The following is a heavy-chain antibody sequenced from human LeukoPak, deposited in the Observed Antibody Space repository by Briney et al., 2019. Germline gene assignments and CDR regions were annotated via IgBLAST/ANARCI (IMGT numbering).Heavy chain of an antibody. CDR1: GFTFTNYV. V-gene: IGHV3-23*01. CDR3: AVRISIFGVVIKE. J-gene: IGHJ4*02. D-gene: IGHD3-3*01. CDR2: ISDNGGST. Sequence: GGSLRLSCAASGFTFTNYVMGWVRQAQGKGLEWVSAISDNGGSTYYADSVKGRFTISRDNSKNTLYLQMNSLRAEDTAVYYCAVRISIFGVVIKEWGQGNLVTVSS.